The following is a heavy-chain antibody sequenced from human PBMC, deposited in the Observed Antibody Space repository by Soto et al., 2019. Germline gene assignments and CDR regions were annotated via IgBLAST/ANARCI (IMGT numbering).Heavy chain of an antibody. CDR2: IKSKGSGETT. Sequence: QVVESGGGFVTSGKSVRLSCVGSGFDFTAAWMNWVRQAPGTGLEWVGRIKSKGSGETTDYSAPVKGRFTILRDDSKNTVYLQMNSLKTEDTAVYYCSIQRGPSGSFYSGLEVWGQGATVTVTS. CDR1: GFDFTAAW. J-gene: IGHJ6*01. V-gene: IGHV3-15*07. D-gene: IGHD1-1*01. CDR3: SIQRGPSGSFYSGLEV.